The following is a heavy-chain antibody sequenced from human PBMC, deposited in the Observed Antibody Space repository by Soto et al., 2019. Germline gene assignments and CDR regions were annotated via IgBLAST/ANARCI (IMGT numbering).Heavy chain of an antibody. Sequence: QVQLVESGGGVVQPGRSLRLSCAASGFTFSDYGIHWVRQAPGKGLEWVAVISDEGSKTYYADSVKARFTISRDNSKNPLYLQMARRRPEDTAVYYCAKDHWAAYSGYAIRNDVDVWGQGTTVTVSS. D-gene: IGHD5-12*01. V-gene: IGHV3-30*18. CDR2: ISDEGSKT. CDR3: AKDHWAAYSGYAIRNDVDV. CDR1: GFTFSDYG. J-gene: IGHJ6*02.